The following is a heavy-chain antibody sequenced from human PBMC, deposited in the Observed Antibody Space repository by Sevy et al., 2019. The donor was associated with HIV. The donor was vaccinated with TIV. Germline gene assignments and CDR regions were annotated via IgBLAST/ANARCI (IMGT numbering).Heavy chain of an antibody. V-gene: IGHV1-69*13. J-gene: IGHJ3*02. D-gene: IGHD5-18*01. CDR2: IIPILGTP. CDR3: AGGRDTAMVADAFDI. CDR1: GGTSSTYA. Sequence: SVKVSCKASGGTSSTYAMRWVRQAPGQGLEWMGGIIPILGTPNYAQKFQGRVTITADEYTNTAYLELISLRFEDTAVYYCAGGRDTAMVADAFDIWGQGTMVTVSS.